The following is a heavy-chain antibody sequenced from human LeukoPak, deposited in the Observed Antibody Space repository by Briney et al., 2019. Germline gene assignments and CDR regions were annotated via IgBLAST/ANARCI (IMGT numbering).Heavy chain of an antibody. Sequence: GGSLRLSCAASGFTFSSYWMSWVRQAPGKGLEGVANIKQDGSEKYYVDSVRGRFTISRDNAKNSLYLQMTSLRSDDTAVYYCARDPYSGAYGDSYYYYMDVWGKGTTVTISS. J-gene: IGHJ6*03. V-gene: IGHV3-7*01. D-gene: IGHD1-26*01. CDR2: IKQDGSEK. CDR3: ARDPYSGAYGDSYYYYMDV. CDR1: GFTFSSYW.